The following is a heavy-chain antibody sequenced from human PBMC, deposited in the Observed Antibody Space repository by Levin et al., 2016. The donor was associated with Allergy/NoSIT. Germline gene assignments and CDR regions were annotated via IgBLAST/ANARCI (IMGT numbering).Heavy chain of an antibody. CDR2: INHGGST. J-gene: IGHJ4*02. V-gene: IGHV4-34*01. Sequence: SETLSLTCAIYGGSFSSYYWGWIRQPPGKGLEWIGEINHGGSTTYSPSLKSRVTMSVDTSKNQLSLKLTSVTAADTAVYYCATLGYCISTRCYNLPHWGQGTLVTVSS. CDR3: ATLGYCISTRCYNLPH. D-gene: IGHD2-2*02. CDR1: GGSFSSYY.